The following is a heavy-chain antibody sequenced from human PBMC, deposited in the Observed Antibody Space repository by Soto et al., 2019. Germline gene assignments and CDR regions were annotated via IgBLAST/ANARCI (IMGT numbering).Heavy chain of an antibody. V-gene: IGHV5-51*01. CDR1: GYRFTDYW. J-gene: IGHJ4*02. D-gene: IGHD2-15*01. CDR2: IYPGDSDT. CDR3: VRQITRCSGVKCYYFDH. Sequence: RGESLKISCQGSGYRFTDYWIGWVRQMPGKGLEWMGIIYPGDSDTRYSPSFKGQVTISVDKSINTAYLQWNSLKASDTAIYYCVRQITRCSGVKCYYFDHWGKGTLVTVSS.